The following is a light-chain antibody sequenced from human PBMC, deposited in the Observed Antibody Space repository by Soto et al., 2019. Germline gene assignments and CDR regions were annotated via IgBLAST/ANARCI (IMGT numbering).Light chain of an antibody. J-gene: IGKJ5*01. CDR3: QQRSNWPSIT. CDR1: QSVSSS. V-gene: IGKV3-11*01. Sequence: EIVLTQSPATLSLSPGERATLSCRASQSVSSSLAWYQQKPGQAPRLLIYDASNRATGIAARFSGSGSGTDFTLTISSLEPEDFAVYYCQQRSNWPSITFGQGTRLEIK. CDR2: DAS.